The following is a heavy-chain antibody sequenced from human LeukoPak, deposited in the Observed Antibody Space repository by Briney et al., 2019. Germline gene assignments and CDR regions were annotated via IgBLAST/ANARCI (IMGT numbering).Heavy chain of an antibody. V-gene: IGHV1-69*13. Sequence: SVEVSCKASGGTFSSYAISWVRQAPGQGLEWMGGILPIFDTGNYAEKFQGRVTVTADASTSTAYMELSSLRSEDTAVYYCARGGGPLCYYDSSAHDAFDIWGQGTMVTVSS. J-gene: IGHJ3*02. CDR1: GGTFSSYA. CDR2: ILPIFDTG. CDR3: ARGGGPLCYYDSSAHDAFDI. D-gene: IGHD3-22*01.